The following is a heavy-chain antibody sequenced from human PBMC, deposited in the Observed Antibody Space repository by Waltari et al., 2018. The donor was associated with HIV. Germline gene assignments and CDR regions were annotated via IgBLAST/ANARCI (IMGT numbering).Heavy chain of an antibody. J-gene: IGHJ6*02. D-gene: IGHD4-17*01. CDR2: MNPKSCNT. CDR3: TRGWTTRYYYGLDV. V-gene: IGHV1-8*01. Sequence: QVQLVQSGAEVKKPGASVKVSCKASQYTFTAFDINGVREATGQGIEWMGLMNPKSCNTGYSDKSQGRVTMTRNTSTDTAYMELSSLRSDDTAMYYCTRGWTTRYYYGLDVWGQGTTVIVSS. CDR1: QYTFTAFD.